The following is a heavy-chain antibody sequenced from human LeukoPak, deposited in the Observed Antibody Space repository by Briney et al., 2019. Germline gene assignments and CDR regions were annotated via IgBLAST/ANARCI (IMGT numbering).Heavy chain of an antibody. CDR2: ISGSGGST. CDR3: ARDLYSSSSGDV. CDR1: GFTFSSYA. J-gene: IGHJ6*04. V-gene: IGHV3-23*01. Sequence: GGSLRLSCAASGFTFSSYAMSWVRQAPGKGLEWVSAISGSGGSTYYADSVKGRFTISRDNPKSTLYLQMNSLRAEDTAVYYCARDLYSSSSGDVWGKGTTVTVSS. D-gene: IGHD6-6*01.